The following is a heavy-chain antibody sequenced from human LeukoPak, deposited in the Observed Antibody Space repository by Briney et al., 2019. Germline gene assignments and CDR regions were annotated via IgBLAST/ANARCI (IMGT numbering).Heavy chain of an antibody. D-gene: IGHD3-10*01. CDR2: ISSGSSTT. J-gene: IGHJ4*02. Sequence: GGSLRLSCAASGFTFSPLGVNWVRQAPGGGLEWVSYISSGSSTTYYADSVKGRFTISRDNAKNSLYLQVNSLRDEDTAVYYCAKDLKGSGSYYKALDYWGQGTLVTVSS. CDR1: GFTFSPLG. V-gene: IGHV3-48*02. CDR3: AKDLKGSGSYYKALDY.